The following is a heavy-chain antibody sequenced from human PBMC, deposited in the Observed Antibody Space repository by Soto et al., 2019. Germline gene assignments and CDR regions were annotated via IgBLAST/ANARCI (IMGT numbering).Heavy chain of an antibody. D-gene: IGHD3-16*01. Sequence: ASVKVSCKASGYSFTNNDVSWVRQATGQGLEWMGWMNPGSGDTGYAQKFQGRVTMTRDISIATAYMELSSLRSDDTDIYYCARMATFGSLNWFDPWGQGTLVTVSS. V-gene: IGHV1-8*01. J-gene: IGHJ5*02. CDR2: MNPGSGDT. CDR1: GYSFTNND. CDR3: ARMATFGSLNWFDP.